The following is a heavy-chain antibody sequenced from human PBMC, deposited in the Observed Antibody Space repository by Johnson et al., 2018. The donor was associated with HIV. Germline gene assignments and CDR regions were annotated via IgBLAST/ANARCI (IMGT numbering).Heavy chain of an antibody. V-gene: IGHV3-30-3*02. J-gene: IGHJ3*02. Sequence: KGLEWLAITSYDGSNKYYADSVKGRFTISRDNSKNTLYLKMISLRAEDTAVYYCAKVDGSGTWGAFDIWGQGTMVTVSS. D-gene: IGHD3-10*01. CDR2: TSYDGSNK. CDR3: AKVDGSGTWGAFDI.